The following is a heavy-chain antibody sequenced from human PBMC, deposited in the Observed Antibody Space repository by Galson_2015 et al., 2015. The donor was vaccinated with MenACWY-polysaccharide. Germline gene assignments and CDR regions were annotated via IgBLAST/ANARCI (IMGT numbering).Heavy chain of an antibody. Sequence: LRLSCAASEFTFNYYGMQWVRQAPGKGLEWVALIWYDGSNKYYADSVKGRFTISRDNSKNTLYLQMNSLRAEDMAVYYCARAKGGAATVLDYYMDVWGEGTTVTVSS. V-gene: IGHV3-33*01. CDR3: ARAKGGAATVLDYYMDV. J-gene: IGHJ6*03. CDR2: IWYDGSNK. CDR1: EFTFNYYG. D-gene: IGHD1-26*01.